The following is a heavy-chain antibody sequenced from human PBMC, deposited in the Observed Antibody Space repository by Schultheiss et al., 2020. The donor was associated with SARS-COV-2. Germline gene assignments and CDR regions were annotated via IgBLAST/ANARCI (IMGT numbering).Heavy chain of an antibody. J-gene: IGHJ4*02. Sequence: SETLSLTCTVSGVSTSRYHWSWIRQPPGKGLEWIGEINHSGSTNYNPSLKSRVTISVDTSKNQFSLKLSSVTAADTAVYYCASEEGYCTNGVCYTNLGYWGQGTLVTVSS. V-gene: IGHV4-34*01. D-gene: IGHD2-8*01. CDR3: ASEEGYCTNGVCYTNLGY. CDR2: INHSGST. CDR1: GVSTSRYH.